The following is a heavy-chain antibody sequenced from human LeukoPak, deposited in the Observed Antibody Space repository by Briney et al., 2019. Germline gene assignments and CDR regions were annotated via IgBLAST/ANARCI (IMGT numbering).Heavy chain of an antibody. CDR2: IKQDGSEK. CDR3: AREGIRFLEWLPLAMDV. D-gene: IGHD3-3*01. J-gene: IGHJ6*04. Sequence: GGSLRLSCAASGFTFSRYWMSWVRQAPGKGLEWVANIKQDGSEKFYVDSVKGRFTISRDNAKNSLYLQMNSLRAEDTAVYYCAREGIRFLEWLPLAMDVWGKGTTVTVSS. V-gene: IGHV3-7*01. CDR1: GFTFSRYW.